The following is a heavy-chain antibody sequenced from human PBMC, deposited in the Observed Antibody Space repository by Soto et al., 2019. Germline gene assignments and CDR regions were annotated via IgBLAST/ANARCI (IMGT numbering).Heavy chain of an antibody. V-gene: IGHV1-69*01. CDR1: GGTFSSYA. CDR2: IIPIFGTA. J-gene: IGHJ6*02. Sequence: QVQLVQSGAEVKKPGSSVKVSCKASGGTFSSYAISWVRQAPGQGLEWMGGIIPIFGTANYAQKFQGRVTITADESTSTAYMGLSSLRSEDTAVYYCARAHGSGSYVAIRSSSKYYYGMDVWGQGTTVTVSS. CDR3: ARAHGSGSYVAIRSSSKYYYGMDV. D-gene: IGHD3-10*01.